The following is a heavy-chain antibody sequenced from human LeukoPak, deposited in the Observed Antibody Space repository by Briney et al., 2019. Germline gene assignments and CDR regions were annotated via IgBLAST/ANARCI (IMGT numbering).Heavy chain of an antibody. V-gene: IGHV4-30-2*01. CDR2: IYHSGST. J-gene: IGHJ4*02. CDR1: GGSISSGGYY. D-gene: IGHD1-7*01. Sequence: SQTLSLTCTVSGGSISSGGYYWSWIRQPPGKGLEWIGYIYHSGSTYYNPSLKSRVTISVDRSKNQFSLKLSSVTAADTAVYYCARAGSGTTPVYDYWGQGTLVTVSS. CDR3: ARAGSGTTPVYDY.